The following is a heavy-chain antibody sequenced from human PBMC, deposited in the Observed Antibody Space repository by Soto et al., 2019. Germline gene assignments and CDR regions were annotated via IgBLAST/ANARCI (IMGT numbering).Heavy chain of an antibody. CDR3: ARRIGATETFDY. CDR2: IYYAGST. Sequence: VRLPESGPGLVKPSETLSLTCTDSGCALTGYYWSWIRQRPGRGLVWIGFIYYAGSTKYHPSLNRRLPISVDTSKNQFSLTVTSVTAADTAVYYCARRIGATETFDYWGQGTLVTVSS. V-gene: IGHV4-59*08. D-gene: IGHD5-12*01. CDR1: GCALTGYY. J-gene: IGHJ4*02.